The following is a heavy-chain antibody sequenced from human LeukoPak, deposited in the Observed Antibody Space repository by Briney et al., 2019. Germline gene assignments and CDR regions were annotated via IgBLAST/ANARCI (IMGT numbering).Heavy chain of an antibody. CDR1: EFTFSAYW. Sequence: GGSLRLSCAASEFTFSAYWMHWVRHAPGKGLVWVSRIRGDGSMTNYADSVKGRFTISRDNAKNTLYLQMNSLRLEDTAVYYCARENLAAAADYWGQGTVVTVSS. CDR2: IRGDGSMT. V-gene: IGHV3-74*01. CDR3: ARENLAAAADY. D-gene: IGHD6-25*01. J-gene: IGHJ4*02.